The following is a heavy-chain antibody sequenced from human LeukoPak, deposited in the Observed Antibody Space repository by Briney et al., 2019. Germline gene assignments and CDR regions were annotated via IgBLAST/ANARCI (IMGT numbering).Heavy chain of an antibody. CDR3: ARVGSSGWYGYYYYGMDV. Sequence: SETLSLTCTVSGVSMIISNFYWAWIRQPPGKGLEWIGEINHSGSTNYNPSLKSRVTISVDTSKNQFSLKLSSVTAADTAVYYCARVGSSGWYGYYYYGMDVWGQGTTVTVSS. D-gene: IGHD6-19*01. J-gene: IGHJ6*02. CDR2: INHSGST. CDR1: GVSMIISNFY. V-gene: IGHV4-39*07.